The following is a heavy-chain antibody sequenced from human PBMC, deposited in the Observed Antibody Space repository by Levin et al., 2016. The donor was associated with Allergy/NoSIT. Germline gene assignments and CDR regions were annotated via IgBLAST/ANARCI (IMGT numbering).Heavy chain of an antibody. CDR2: ISYDGSNK. D-gene: IGHD6-13*01. V-gene: IGHV3-30*04. CDR1: GFTFSSYA. CDR3: ARDSGMAAAGDFDY. J-gene: IGHJ4*02. Sequence: GESLKISCAASGFTFSSYAMHWVRQAPGKGLEWVAVISYDGSNKYYADSVKGRFTISRDNSKNTLYLQMNSLRAEDTAVYYCARDSGMAAAGDFDYWGQGTLVTVSS.